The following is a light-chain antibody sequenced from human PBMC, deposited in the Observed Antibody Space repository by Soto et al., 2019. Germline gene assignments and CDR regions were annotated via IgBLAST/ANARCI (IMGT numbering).Light chain of an antibody. CDR1: QGISSH. V-gene: IGKV1-9*01. CDR3: QQLNTYPIT. Sequence: DIQLTQSPSFLSASVGDRVTITCRASQGISSHLVWYQQRPGKAPKLLIYAASTLQSGVPSRFSGSGSGTEFTLTISSLQPEDFATYYCQQLNTYPITFGLGTRLESK. CDR2: AAS. J-gene: IGKJ5*01.